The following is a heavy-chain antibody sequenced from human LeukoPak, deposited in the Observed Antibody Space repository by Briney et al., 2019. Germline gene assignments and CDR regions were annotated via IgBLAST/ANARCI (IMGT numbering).Heavy chain of an antibody. V-gene: IGHV3-66*02. D-gene: IGHD6-19*01. CDR1: GFTFSSNY. Sequence: GGPLRLSCAASGFTFSSNYMSGARRAPGRGLEWVSVIYSGGSTYYADSVTGRFAISRDNYKNTLYLQMNSLRAEDTAVYYCARDSYSSGWNPVDGMNVWGQGTTVTVSS. CDR2: IYSGGST. J-gene: IGHJ6*02. CDR3: ARDSYSSGWNPVDGMNV.